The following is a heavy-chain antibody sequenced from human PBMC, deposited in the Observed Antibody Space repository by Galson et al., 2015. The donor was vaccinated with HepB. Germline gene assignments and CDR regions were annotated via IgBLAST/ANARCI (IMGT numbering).Heavy chain of an antibody. CDR1: GFTVSSNY. V-gene: IGHV3-66*01. CDR2: IYSGGST. D-gene: IGHD3-22*01. Sequence: SLRLSCAASGFTVSSNYMSWVRQAPGKGLEWVSVIYSGGSTYYADSVKGRFTISRDNSKNTLYLQMNSLRAEDTAVYYCARVRVVVITTLDAFDIWGQGTTGTVSS. CDR3: ARVRVVVITTLDAFDI. J-gene: IGHJ3*02.